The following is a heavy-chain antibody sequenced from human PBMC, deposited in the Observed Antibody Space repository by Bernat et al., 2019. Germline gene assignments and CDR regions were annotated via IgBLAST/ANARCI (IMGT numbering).Heavy chain of an antibody. CDR1: GFTFSSYA. V-gene: IGHV3-23*01. D-gene: IGHD2-15*01. Sequence: EVQLLESGGGLVQPGGSLRLSCAASGFTFSSYAMSWVRQAPGKGLEWVSAISGSGGSTYYADSVKGRFTISRDNSKNTLYLQMNSLRAEDTAVYYCVYCSGGSCYGYAFDIWGQGTMVTVSS. CDR3: VYCSGGSCYGYAFDI. J-gene: IGHJ3*02. CDR2: ISGSGGST.